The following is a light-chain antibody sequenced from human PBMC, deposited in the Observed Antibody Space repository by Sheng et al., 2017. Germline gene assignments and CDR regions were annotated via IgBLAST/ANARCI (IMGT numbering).Light chain of an antibody. CDR1: RGSIATNY. CDR2: ENN. J-gene: IGLJ2*01. CDR3: QSYDSNRLVV. Sequence: NFMLTQPHSVSASPGETVTISCTRSRGSIATNYVQWYRQRPGRPPANVIYENNQRLSGVPGLGSLAPSTGPPNSATLTISGLRTEDEADYYCQSYDSNRLVVFGGGPKLTVL. V-gene: IGLV6-57*01.